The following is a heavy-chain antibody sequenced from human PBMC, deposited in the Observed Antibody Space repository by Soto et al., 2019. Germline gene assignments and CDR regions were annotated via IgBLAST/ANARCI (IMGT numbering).Heavy chain of an antibody. J-gene: IGHJ4*02. Sequence: SEILSVRCTVAEGSSSGRGYYWSWIRQHPGKGLEWIGYIYYSGSTYYNPSLKSRVTISVDTSKNQFSLKLSSVTAADTAVYYCARGAQTYYYDSSAPPYFDYWVQGTLVTVSS. CDR2: IYYSGST. D-gene: IGHD3-22*01. CDR3: ARGAQTYYYDSSAPPYFDY. CDR1: EGSSSGRGYY. V-gene: IGHV4-31*03.